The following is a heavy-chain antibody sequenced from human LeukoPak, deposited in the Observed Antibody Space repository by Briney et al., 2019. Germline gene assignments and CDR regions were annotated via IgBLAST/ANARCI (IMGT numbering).Heavy chain of an antibody. CDR3: ARGLDAFDI. J-gene: IGHJ3*02. CDR2: IYYSGST. CDR1: GGSISSSSYY. Sequence: KPSETLSLTCTVSGGSISSSSYYWGWIRQPPGKGLEWIGCIYYSGSTYYNPSLKSRLTISVDTSKNQFSLKLSSVTAADTAVYYCARGLDAFDIWGQGTMVTVSS. V-gene: IGHV4-39*01.